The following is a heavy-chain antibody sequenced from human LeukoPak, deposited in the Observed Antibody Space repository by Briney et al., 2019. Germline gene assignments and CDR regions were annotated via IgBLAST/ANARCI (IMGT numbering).Heavy chain of an antibody. CDR3: ARDYDNGDYVVWFDP. Sequence: GGSLRLSCAASGFTFSSYSMNWVRQAPGKGLEWVSYISGSSSTIYYADSVKGRFTISRDNAKNSLYLHMNSLRAEDTAVYYCARDYDNGDYVVWFDPWGQGTLVTVSS. J-gene: IGHJ5*02. CDR1: GFTFSSYS. D-gene: IGHD4-17*01. CDR2: ISGSSSTI. V-gene: IGHV3-48*01.